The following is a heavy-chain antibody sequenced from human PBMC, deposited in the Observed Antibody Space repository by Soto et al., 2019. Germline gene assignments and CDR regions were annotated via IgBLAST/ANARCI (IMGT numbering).Heavy chain of an antibody. J-gene: IGHJ4*02. CDR2: FYWDDEK. CDR1: GFSLSTSGVG. V-gene: IGHV2-5*02. Sequence: QITLKESGPTLVKPTQTLTLTCTFSGFSLSTSGVGVGWIRQPPGKALEWLAIFYWDDEKRYSPSLKTRLTVTEDTSKNQVVLTMTNVDAVDTATYYCAHRAYFDSGKPFDYWGQGTLVSVSS. CDR3: AHRAYFDSGKPFDY. D-gene: IGHD3-10*01.